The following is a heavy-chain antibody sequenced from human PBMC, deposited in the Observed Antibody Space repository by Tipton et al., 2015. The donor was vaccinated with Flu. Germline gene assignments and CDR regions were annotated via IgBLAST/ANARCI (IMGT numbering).Heavy chain of an antibody. Sequence: TLSLTCTVSGGSVSSAGYYWTWIRQPPGKGLEYIGQIDYTGSSNNNPSLKSRVAISLDTSQNQFSLRLSSVTAADTALYYCARETAYIYAPLGDAVDLWGQGTMVSVSS. CDR3: ARETAYIYAPLGDAVDL. D-gene: IGHD2-2*01. CDR1: GGSVSSAGYY. J-gene: IGHJ3*01. CDR2: IDYTGSS. V-gene: IGHV4-61*08.